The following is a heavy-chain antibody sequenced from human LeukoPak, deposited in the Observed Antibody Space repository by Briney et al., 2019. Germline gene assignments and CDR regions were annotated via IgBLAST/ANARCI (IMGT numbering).Heavy chain of an antibody. Sequence: GASVKVSCKASGGTFSSYAISWVRQAPGQGLEWMGGIIPIFGTANYAQKLQGRVTITADESTSTAYMELSSLRSEDTAVYYCARDYYDSSGYFGYYYYYGMDVWGQGTTVTVSS. D-gene: IGHD3-22*01. CDR2: IIPIFGTA. J-gene: IGHJ6*02. CDR3: ARDYYDSSGYFGYYYYYGMDV. V-gene: IGHV1-69*13. CDR1: GGTFSSYA.